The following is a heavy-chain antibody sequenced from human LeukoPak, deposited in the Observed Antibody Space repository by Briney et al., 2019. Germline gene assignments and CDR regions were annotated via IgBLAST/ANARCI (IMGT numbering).Heavy chain of an antibody. V-gene: IGHV4-34*01. CDR3: ARLSGYHFDY. CDR1: GGSFSGYY. Sequence: SETLSLTCAVYGGSFSGYYWSWIRQPPGKGLEWIGEINPSGRTNYNPSLKSRVTMSIDTSKNQFSLKLSSVAAADTAVYYCARLSGYHFDYWGQGALVTVSS. J-gene: IGHJ4*02. CDR2: INPSGRT. D-gene: IGHD5-12*01.